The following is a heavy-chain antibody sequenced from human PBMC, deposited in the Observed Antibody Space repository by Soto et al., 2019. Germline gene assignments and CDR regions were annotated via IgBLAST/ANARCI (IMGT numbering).Heavy chain of an antibody. V-gene: IGHV3-74*01. J-gene: IGHJ6*03. CDR3: ARKVRGYCSGGSCYHYYYYMDV. CDR1: GFTFSSYW. Sequence: EVQLVESGGGLVQPGGSLRLSCAASGFTFSSYWMHWVRQAPGKGLVWVSRINSDGSSTSYADSVKGRFTISRDNAKNTLYLQMNSLRAEDTAVYYCARKVRGYCSGGSCYHYYYYMDVWDKGTTVTVSS. D-gene: IGHD2-15*01. CDR2: INSDGSST.